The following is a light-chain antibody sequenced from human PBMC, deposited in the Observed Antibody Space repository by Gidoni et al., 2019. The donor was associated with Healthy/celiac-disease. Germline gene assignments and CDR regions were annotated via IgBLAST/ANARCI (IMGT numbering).Light chain of an antibody. CDR1: QSISSY. V-gene: IGKV1-39*01. J-gene: IGKJ2*01. CDR3: QQSYSTPPT. CDR2: AAS. Sequence: DIQMTQSPSSLSASVGDRVTITCRASQSISSYLNWYQQKPGKAPKLLIYAASSLHSGVPSRFSGSGAGTDFTLTISSLQPADFATYYCQQSYSTPPTFXQXTKLEIK.